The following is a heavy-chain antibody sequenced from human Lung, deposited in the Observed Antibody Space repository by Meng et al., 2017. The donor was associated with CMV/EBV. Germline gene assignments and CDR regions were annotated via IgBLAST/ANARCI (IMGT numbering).Heavy chain of an antibody. V-gene: IGHV3-73*01. CDR3: SRGDSNGPLY. D-gene: IGHD3-22*01. CDR1: GFTFSDAG. CDR2: IRNRANSHAT. Sequence: ESLKISXSASGFTFSDAGLHWVRQASGRGLEWIGRIRNRANSHATAYVASVKGRFTISRDDSKNTMYLHMNSLKTDDTAVYYCSRGDSNGPLYWGPGTLVTFSS. J-gene: IGHJ4*02.